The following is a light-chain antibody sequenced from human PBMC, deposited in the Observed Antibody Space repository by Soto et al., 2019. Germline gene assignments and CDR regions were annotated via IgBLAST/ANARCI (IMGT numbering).Light chain of an antibody. J-gene: IGKJ2*01. V-gene: IGKV1-33*01. CDR1: QDITTY. CDR3: QQYGLLPYT. CDR2: DAS. Sequence: DIQMTQSPSSLSASVGDRVTITCRASQDITTYLNWYQQKPGTAPKLLIYDASNLEAGVPSRFSGSGSATDFSFTISSLQPEDVATYYCQQYGLLPYTCGQGTRLEI.